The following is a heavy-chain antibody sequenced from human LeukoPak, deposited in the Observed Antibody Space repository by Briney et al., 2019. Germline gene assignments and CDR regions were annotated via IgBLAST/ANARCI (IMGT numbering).Heavy chain of an antibody. D-gene: IGHD5-18*01. CDR3: ARGSSYGFSMGY. J-gene: IGHJ4*02. CDR1: GYTFTSYG. Sequence: ASVEVSCKTSGYTFTSYGINWVRQAPGQGVEWMGWISAYYGDTNYAQKFQGRVTMTTDTSTSTAYMELRSLRSDDTAVYYCARGSSYGFSMGYWGQGTLVTVSS. V-gene: IGHV1-18*01. CDR2: ISAYYGDT.